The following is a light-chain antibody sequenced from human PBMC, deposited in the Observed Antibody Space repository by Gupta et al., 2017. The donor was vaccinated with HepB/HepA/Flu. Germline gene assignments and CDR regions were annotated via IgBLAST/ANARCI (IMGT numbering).Light chain of an antibody. Sequence: DIVLTQSTLSLPVTPGAPASIACQSSQRLLHSNRYNYLDWYLPSQGQSPQLLIYLGSNRASGVADRFSGSGSGTELTLKMSRVEGEEVGVYFGKQSLQTPLSFGGGTKVEIK. CDR2: LGS. CDR3: KQSLQTPLS. J-gene: IGKJ4*01. V-gene: IGKV2-28*01. CDR1: QRLLHSNRYNY.